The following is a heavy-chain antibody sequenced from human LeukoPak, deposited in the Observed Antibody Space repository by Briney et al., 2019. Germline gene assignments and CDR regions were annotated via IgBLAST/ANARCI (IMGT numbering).Heavy chain of an antibody. J-gene: IGHJ6*03. Sequence: PGGSLRLACAASGLTFNNFAVFWVRQAPGKGLEWVSDISGSGMSTYYADSVKGRFTISRDNSKNSLFLEMNSLRVEDAATYYCAKNLFKDFEGSAFFGIMDVWGKGTTVTVSS. CDR1: GLTFNNFA. CDR3: AKNLFKDFEGSAFFGIMDV. V-gene: IGHV3-23*01. D-gene: IGHD6-19*01. CDR2: ISGSGMST.